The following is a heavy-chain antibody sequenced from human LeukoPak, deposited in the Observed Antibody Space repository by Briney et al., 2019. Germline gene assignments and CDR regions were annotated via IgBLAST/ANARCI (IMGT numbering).Heavy chain of an antibody. CDR2: INWNGAST. CDR3: ARCRPDWGMDV. CDR1: GFTFDDFG. J-gene: IGHJ6*03. D-gene: IGHD3-16*01. Sequence: GGSLRLSCAASGFTFDDFGMSWVRQAPGKGLEWVSGINWNGASTGYADSVKGRFTISRDNAKNSLYLQMNSLRAEDTAVYYCARCRPDWGMDVWGKGTTVTVSS. V-gene: IGHV3-20*04.